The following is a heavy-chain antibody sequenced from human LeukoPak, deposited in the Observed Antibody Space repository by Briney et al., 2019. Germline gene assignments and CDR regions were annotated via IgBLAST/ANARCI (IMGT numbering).Heavy chain of an antibody. CDR2: ISSSGSTI. CDR1: GFTFSSYE. V-gene: IGHV3-48*03. D-gene: IGHD5-18*01. CDR3: AKRIQSAMATGY. Sequence: GGSLRLSCAASGFTFSSYEMNWVRQAPGKGLEWVSYISSSGSTIYYADSVKGRFTISRDNSKNTLYLQMNSLRAEDTAVYYCAKRIQSAMATGYWGQGTLVTVSS. J-gene: IGHJ4*02.